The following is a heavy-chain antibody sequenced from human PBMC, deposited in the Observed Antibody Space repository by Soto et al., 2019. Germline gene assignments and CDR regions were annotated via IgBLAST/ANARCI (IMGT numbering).Heavy chain of an antibody. Sequence: PGGSLRLSCAASGFTFSSYAMHWVRQAPGKGLEYVSAISSNGGSTYYADSVKGRFTISRDNSKNTLYLQMGSLRAEDMAVYYCARVFSDSSSFFDPRGQGTLVTVSS. D-gene: IGHD6-13*01. CDR3: ARVFSDSSSFFDP. J-gene: IGHJ5*02. CDR2: ISSNGGST. V-gene: IGHV3-64*02. CDR1: GFTFSSYA.